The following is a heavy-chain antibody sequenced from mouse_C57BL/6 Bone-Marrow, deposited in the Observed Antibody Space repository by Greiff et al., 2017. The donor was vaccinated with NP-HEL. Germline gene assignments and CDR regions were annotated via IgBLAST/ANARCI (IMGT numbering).Heavy chain of an antibody. D-gene: IGHD4-1*01. CDR2: INPDDGST. V-gene: IGHV5-2*01. Sequence: EVQVVESGAGLVQPGASLKLSCEANEYEFPSYDMTWVRKTPGKRLELVAAINPDDGSTNYPDTMEGRSIMSRDNANKTLYLQLSSLSSEDSAVYYCARHETDYWYLDDWGTGTTVTVSS. J-gene: IGHJ1*03. CDR3: ARHETDYWYLDD. CDR1: EYEFPSYD.